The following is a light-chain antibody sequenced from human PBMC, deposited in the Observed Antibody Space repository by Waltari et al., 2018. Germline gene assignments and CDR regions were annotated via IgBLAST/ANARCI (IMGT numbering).Light chain of an antibody. CDR2: AAS. J-gene: IGKJ4*01. Sequence: DIQMTQSPSSLSASVGDRVTITCRASQTIINYFNWYHQNQWKAPTLLIYAASSLESGVPTRLSGNGSGPDFTLSISRLQPEDFATYYCQQSYTTPLTFGGGTKVEIK. CDR3: QQSYTTPLT. CDR1: QTIINY. V-gene: IGKV1-39*01.